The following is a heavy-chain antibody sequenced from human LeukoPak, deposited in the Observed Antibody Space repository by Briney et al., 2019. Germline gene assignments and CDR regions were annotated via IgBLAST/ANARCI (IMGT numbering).Heavy chain of an antibody. CDR2: IYPGDSDT. CDR1: GYSFTSYW. V-gene: IGHV5-51*01. CDR3: ARHSYYYGSGSYYPDY. D-gene: IGHD3-10*01. Sequence: GESLQISCQGSGYSFTSYWIGWVRQMPGKGLEWMGIIYPGDSDTRYSPSFQGQVTISADKSISTAYLQWSSLKASDTAMYYCARHSYYYGSGSYYPDYWGQGTLVTVSS. J-gene: IGHJ4*02.